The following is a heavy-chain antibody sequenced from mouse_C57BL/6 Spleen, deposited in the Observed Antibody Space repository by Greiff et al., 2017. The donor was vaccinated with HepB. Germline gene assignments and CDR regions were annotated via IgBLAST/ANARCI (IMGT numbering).Heavy chain of an antibody. CDR2: IYPGSGST. D-gene: IGHD1-1*01. J-gene: IGHJ1*03. CDR1: GYTFTSYW. V-gene: IGHV1-55*01. CDR3: ARVPYYYGSSWYFDV. Sequence: QVQLQQSGAELVKPGASVKMSCKASGYTFTSYWITWVKQRPGQGLEWIGDIYPGSGSTNYNEKFKSKATLTVDTSSSTAYMQLSSLTSEDSAVYYCARVPYYYGSSWYFDVWGTGTTVTVSS.